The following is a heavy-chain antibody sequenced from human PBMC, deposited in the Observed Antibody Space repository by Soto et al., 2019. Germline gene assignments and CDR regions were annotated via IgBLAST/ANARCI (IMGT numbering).Heavy chain of an antibody. V-gene: IGHV1-69*06. CDR3: ARDCSSTSCRYQGNRYYGMDV. CDR2: IIPIFGTA. CDR1: RGTFSSYA. J-gene: IGHJ6*02. Sequence: SAKVSCKASRGTFSSYAISWVRQAPGQGLEWVGGIIPIFGTANYAQKFQGRVTITADKSTSTAYMELSSLRSEDTAVYYCARDCSSTSCRYQGNRYYGMDVWGQGTTVTVSS. D-gene: IGHD2-2*01.